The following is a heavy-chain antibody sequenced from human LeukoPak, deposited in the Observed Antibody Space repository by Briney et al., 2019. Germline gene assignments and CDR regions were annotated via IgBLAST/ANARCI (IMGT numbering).Heavy chain of an antibody. CDR3: ARLEDGQLYFDY. D-gene: IGHD2-2*01. CDR2: IYYSGST. Sequence: PSETLSLTCTVSGGSISSYYWSWIRQPPGKGLEWIGYIYYSGSTNYNPSLKSRVTISVDTSKNQFSLKLSSVTAADTAVYYCARLEDGQLYFDYWGQGTLVTVSS. V-gene: IGHV4-59*01. J-gene: IGHJ4*02. CDR1: GGSISSYY.